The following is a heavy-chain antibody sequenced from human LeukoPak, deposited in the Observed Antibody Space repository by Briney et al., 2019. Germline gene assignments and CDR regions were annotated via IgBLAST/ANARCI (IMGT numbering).Heavy chain of an antibody. CDR1: GCSISSYY. CDR3: ARTTEGGYTYGYFYYYYMDV. V-gene: IGHV4-59*01. D-gene: IGHD5-18*01. J-gene: IGHJ6*03. Sequence: SETLSLTCTGSGCSISSYYWSWIRQPPGKGLEGMGYTYYSGSTNDNPSLKSGVTISVDTSKNQFSLKLTSVTAADTAVYYCARTTEGGYTYGYFYYYYMDVWGKGTTVTISS. CDR2: TYYSGST.